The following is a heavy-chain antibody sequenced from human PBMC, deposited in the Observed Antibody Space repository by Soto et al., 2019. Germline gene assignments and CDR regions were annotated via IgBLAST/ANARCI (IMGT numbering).Heavy chain of an antibody. J-gene: IGHJ2*01. CDR2: INDRGSI. D-gene: IGHD3-9*01. Sequence: QVQLQQWGAGPLRPLETLSLTCGVSGGSFSGYYWAWIRQSPGKGLEGIGEINDRGSINYNPSLKSRVSILVYTSKNHYSLNLRSVTAADTAVYYCARESHDILTGPPWVWYFDLWGRGTLVTVSS. CDR3: ARESHDILTGPPWVWYFDL. V-gene: IGHV4-34*01. CDR1: GGSFSGYY.